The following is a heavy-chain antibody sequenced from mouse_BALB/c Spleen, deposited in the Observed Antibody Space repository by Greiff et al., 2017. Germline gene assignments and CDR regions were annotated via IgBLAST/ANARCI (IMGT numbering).Heavy chain of an antibody. CDR2: IRNKANGYTT. J-gene: IGHJ4*01. D-gene: IGHD2-14*01. CDR1: GFTFTDYY. V-gene: IGHV7-3*02. Sequence: EVQLVESGGGLVQPGGSLRLSCATSGFTFTDYYMSWVRQPPGKALEWLGFIRNKANGYTTEYSASVKGRFTISRDNSQSILYLQMNTLRAEDSATYYCARREAYYRYDDAMDYWGQGTSVTVSS. CDR3: ARREAYYRYDDAMDY.